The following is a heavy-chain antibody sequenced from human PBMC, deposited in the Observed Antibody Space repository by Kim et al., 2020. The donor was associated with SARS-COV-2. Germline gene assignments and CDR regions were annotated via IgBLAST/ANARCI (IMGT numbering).Heavy chain of an antibody. V-gene: IGHV3-48*02. CDR3: ARGLQYSFDF. CDR1: GFTFSDYS. Sequence: GGSLRLSCTASGFTFSDYSMNWVRQAPGKGLEWVSYIRSGAGAIFYADSVRGRFSISRDDAKNSLYLQMSGLRDEDTAIYYCARGLQYSFDFWGQGILVTVSP. CDR2: IRSGAGAI. J-gene: IGHJ4*02. D-gene: IGHD4-4*01.